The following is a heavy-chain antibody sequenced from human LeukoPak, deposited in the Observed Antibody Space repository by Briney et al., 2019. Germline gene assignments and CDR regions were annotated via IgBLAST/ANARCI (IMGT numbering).Heavy chain of an antibody. CDR1: GYRFTSYG. CDR2: ISAYNGNT. D-gene: IGHD2-15*01. Sequence: ASVKVSCKASGYRFTSYGITWVRQAPGQGLEWMGWISAYNGNTNYAQKLQGRVTLTTDTSASTAYMELRSLRSDDTAVYYCAREGYCSGGTCYSTMNWFDPWGQGTLVTVSS. V-gene: IGHV1-18*01. J-gene: IGHJ5*02. CDR3: AREGYCSGGTCYSTMNWFDP.